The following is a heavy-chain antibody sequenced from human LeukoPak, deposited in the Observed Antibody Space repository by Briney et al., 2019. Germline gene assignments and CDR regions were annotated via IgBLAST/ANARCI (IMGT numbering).Heavy chain of an antibody. CDR3: ARRREDSGSYRTRIYDY. V-gene: IGHV5-51*01. CDR2: IYPGDSDT. J-gene: IGHJ4*01. CDR1: GYSFTSYW. Sequence: GESLKISCKGSGYSFTSYWIGWVRQMPGKGLEWMGIIYPGDSDTRYSPSFQGQVTISADKSISTAYLQWSSLKASDTAMYYCARRREDSGSYRTRIYDYWGHGTLVTVSS. D-gene: IGHD1-26*01.